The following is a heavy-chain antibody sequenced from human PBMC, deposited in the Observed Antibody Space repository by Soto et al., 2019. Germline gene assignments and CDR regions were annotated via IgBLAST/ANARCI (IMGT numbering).Heavy chain of an antibody. D-gene: IGHD6-25*01. CDR2: INFSGRT. J-gene: IGHJ4*02. CDR1: GGSVRNGAYY. Sequence: TLSLTCSVSGGSVRNGAYYWTYIRQHPGKGLEWIGSINFSGRTYYNPSLKGRLDMSLNTSTNQFSLNLRSLTAADTAVYYCARSPANNYFDYWGQGTLVTVSS. CDR3: ARSPANNYFDY. V-gene: IGHV4-31*03.